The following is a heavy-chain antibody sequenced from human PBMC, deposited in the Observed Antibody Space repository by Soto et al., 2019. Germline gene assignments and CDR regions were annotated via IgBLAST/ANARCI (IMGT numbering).Heavy chain of an antibody. CDR1: GYTFTSYG. J-gene: IGHJ4*02. CDR3: VTSRGAPLRLDF. V-gene: IGHV1-18*04. Sequence: ASVKVSCKASGYTFTSYGISWVRQAPGQGLEWMGWISAYNGNTNYAQKLQGRVTMTTDTSTSTAYMELRSLRSDDTAVYYCVTSRGAPLRLDFWGQGTLVTVSS. CDR2: ISAYNGNT. D-gene: IGHD3-10*01.